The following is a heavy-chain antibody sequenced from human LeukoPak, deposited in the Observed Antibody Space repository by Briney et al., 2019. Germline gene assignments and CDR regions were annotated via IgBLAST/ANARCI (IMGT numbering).Heavy chain of an antibody. Sequence: GGSLRLSCAASGFTFSSYAMSWVRQAPGKGLEWVSAISGSGGSTYYADSVKGRFTISRDNSKNTLYLQMNSLRAEDTAVYYCARDAVRYDSSGYSDYWGQGTLVTVSS. CDR1: GFTFSSYA. V-gene: IGHV3-23*01. CDR2: ISGSGGST. D-gene: IGHD3-22*01. J-gene: IGHJ4*02. CDR3: ARDAVRYDSSGYSDY.